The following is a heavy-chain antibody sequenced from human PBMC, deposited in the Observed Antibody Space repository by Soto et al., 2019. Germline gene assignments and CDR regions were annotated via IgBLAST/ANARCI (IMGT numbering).Heavy chain of an antibody. V-gene: IGHV1-69*01. Sequence: QVQLVQSGAEVRKPGSSVKVSCKASGGTFSRHAISWVRQAPGQGLEWMGGIIPIFGTANHAQNFQGRVTIIADESTSTAYMDLSSLRSEDTAMYYCARVWGDDTSDYYYAYWGQGTLVIVSS. J-gene: IGHJ4*02. D-gene: IGHD3-22*01. CDR1: GGTFSRHA. CDR2: IIPIFGTA. CDR3: ARVWGDDTSDYYYAY.